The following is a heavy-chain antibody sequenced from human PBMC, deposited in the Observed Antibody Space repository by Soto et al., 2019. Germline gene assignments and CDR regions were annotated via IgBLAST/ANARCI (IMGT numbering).Heavy chain of an antibody. CDR1: GFSLTNAW. Sequence: GGSLRLSCAASGFSLTNAWMTWVRLAPGKGLEWVGRIKTTTDGGTTDWAAPVKGRFTISRDDSKNTLYLQMNSLKTEDTAVYYCTTSGPHRSSSLRLDPWGEGTLVTVSS. D-gene: IGHD6-6*01. CDR3: TTSGPHRSSSLRLDP. CDR2: IKTTTDGGTT. V-gene: IGHV3-15*01. J-gene: IGHJ5*02.